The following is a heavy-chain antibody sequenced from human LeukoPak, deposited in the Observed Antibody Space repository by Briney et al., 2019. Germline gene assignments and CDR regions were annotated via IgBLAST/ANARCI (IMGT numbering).Heavy chain of an antibody. J-gene: IGHJ4*02. Sequence: GKSLRLSCAASEFTFSNYGMHWVRQAPGKGLELVAGISSDGSEAYYADSVEGRFTIPRDNPKNTLYLEMNSLRAEDTAVYYGAKGDSGCCFYFDYWGQGTLVTVSS. D-gene: IGHD2-15*01. V-gene: IGHV3-30*18. CDR3: AKGDSGCCFYFDY. CDR1: EFTFSNYG. CDR2: ISSDGSEA.